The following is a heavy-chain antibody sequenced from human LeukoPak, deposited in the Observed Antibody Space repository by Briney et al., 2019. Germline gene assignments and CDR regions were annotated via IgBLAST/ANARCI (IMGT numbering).Heavy chain of an antibody. Sequence: GGSLRLSCAASGFTFSDYYMSWIRQAPGKGLEWVSYISSSSSYTNYADSVKGRFTISRDNAKNSLYLQMNSLRAEDTAVYYCATWGRNGGFGELLRSPNFDYWGQGTLVTVSS. D-gene: IGHD3-10*01. CDR1: GFTFSDYY. CDR2: ISSSSSYT. J-gene: IGHJ4*02. CDR3: ATWGRNGGFGELLRSPNFDY. V-gene: IGHV3-11*06.